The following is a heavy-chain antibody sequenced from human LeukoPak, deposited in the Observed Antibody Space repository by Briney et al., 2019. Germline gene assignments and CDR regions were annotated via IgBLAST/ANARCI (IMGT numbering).Heavy chain of an antibody. CDR2: INFSGIT. CDR1: GGSISINY. V-gene: IGHV4-59*08. CDR3: ARYYYGSGSYQFDY. D-gene: IGHD3-10*01. J-gene: IGHJ4*02. Sequence: SETLSLTCTVSGGSISINYWSWIRQPPGKGLEWIGYINFSGITDQNPSLKSRVTISVDTSKNQFSLKLSSVTAADTAIYYCARYYYGSGSYQFDYWGQGTLVTVSS.